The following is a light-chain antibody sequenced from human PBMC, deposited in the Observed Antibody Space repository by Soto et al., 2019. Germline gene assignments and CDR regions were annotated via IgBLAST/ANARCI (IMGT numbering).Light chain of an antibody. Sequence: EIVLTQSPATLSLSAGERATLSCRASQSIGTYLAWYQQKPDQAPRLLFSDASNRATGIPARFSGSGSGTDFTLSISSLETEDFAVYYCQQRHTWPLTFGGGTKVEIK. J-gene: IGKJ4*01. CDR3: QQRHTWPLT. CDR1: QSIGTY. V-gene: IGKV3-11*01. CDR2: DAS.